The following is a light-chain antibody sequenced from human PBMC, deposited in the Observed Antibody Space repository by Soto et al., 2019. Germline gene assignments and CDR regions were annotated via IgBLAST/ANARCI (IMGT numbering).Light chain of an antibody. CDR1: QSVSSSY. Sequence: EIVLTQSPGTLSLSPGERATLSCRASQSVSSSYLAWYQQKPGQAPRLLIYGASSRATGIPDRFSGSGSGTDFTLTISRLEPEDFAVYYCQQYNYWPMYTFGQGTRLEIK. CDR3: QQYNYWPMYT. CDR2: GAS. J-gene: IGKJ5*01. V-gene: IGKV3-20*01.